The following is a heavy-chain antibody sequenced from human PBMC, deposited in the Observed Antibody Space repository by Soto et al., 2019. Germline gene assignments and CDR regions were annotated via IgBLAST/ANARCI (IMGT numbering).Heavy chain of an antibody. V-gene: IGHV3-23*01. Sequence: PGGSLRLSCAASGFTFSIYSMNWVRQAPGNGLEWVSLISGSGGSTHYADSVEGRFTISRDNSKNTLYREMDSLRAEDTAVYYCAKVVKYDVLTGYYKGPDYYGMDVWGQGTTGTVAS. J-gene: IGHJ6*02. CDR3: AKVVKYDVLTGYYKGPDYYGMDV. D-gene: IGHD3-9*01. CDR1: GFTFSIYS. CDR2: ISGSGGST.